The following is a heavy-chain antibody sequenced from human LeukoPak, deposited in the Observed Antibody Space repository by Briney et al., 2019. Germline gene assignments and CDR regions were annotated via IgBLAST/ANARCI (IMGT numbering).Heavy chain of an antibody. CDR3: ARVYCSDGSCYYDY. CDR1: RYTFTKYA. Sequence: ASVKVSCTACRYTFTKYAMNWVRQATGQGLEGIGWINTNTGNPTYAKGLTGRFVFSLRISVSTACLQISSVKAEDTAVYYCARVYCSDGSCYYDYWGQGTLVTVSS. CDR2: INTNTGNP. J-gene: IGHJ4*02. D-gene: IGHD2-15*01. V-gene: IGHV7-4-1*02.